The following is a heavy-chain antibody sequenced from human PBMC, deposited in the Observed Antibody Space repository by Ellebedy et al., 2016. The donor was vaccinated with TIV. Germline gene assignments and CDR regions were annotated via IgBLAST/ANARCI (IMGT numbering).Heavy chain of an antibody. CDR1: GLSFRSNT. Sequence: GGSLRLSCAASGLSFRSNTMSWVRQAPGEGLEWVANINQDGSRIYYVDSVKGRFTISRDNAKNSVYLRMDTLRVEDTAVYHCVRDGAYGDYSPGYYGMDVWGQGTTVTVSS. D-gene: IGHD3-22*01. J-gene: IGHJ6*02. CDR3: VRDGAYGDYSPGYYGMDV. CDR2: INQDGSRI. V-gene: IGHV3-7*03.